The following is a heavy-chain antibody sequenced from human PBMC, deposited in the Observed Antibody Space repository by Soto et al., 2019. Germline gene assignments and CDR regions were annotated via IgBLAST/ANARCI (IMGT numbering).Heavy chain of an antibody. CDR3: ARITVTNPLYYYYGMDV. V-gene: IGHV4-59*01. D-gene: IGHD4-17*01. J-gene: IGHJ6*02. CDR1: GGSISSYY. CDR2: IYYSGST. Sequence: QVQLQESGPGLVKPSETLSLTCTVSGGSISSYYWSWIRQPPGKGLEWIGYIYYSGSTNYNPSLKSRVTISVDTSKNQFSLKLSSVTAADTAVYCCARITVTNPLYYYYGMDVWGQGTTVTVSS.